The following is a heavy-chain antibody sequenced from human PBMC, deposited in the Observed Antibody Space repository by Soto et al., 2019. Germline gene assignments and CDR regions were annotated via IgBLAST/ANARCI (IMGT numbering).Heavy chain of an antibody. J-gene: IGHJ6*02. CDR3: AREEGYCSGGSCYDEGGMDV. CDR1: GFTFSSYA. D-gene: IGHD2-15*01. Sequence: GGSLRLSCAASGFTFSSYAMHWVRQAPGKGLEWVAVISYDGSNKYYADSVKGRFTISRDNSKNTLYLQMNSLRAEDTAVYYCAREEGYCSGGSCYDEGGMDVWGQGTTVTV. CDR2: ISYDGSNK. V-gene: IGHV3-30-3*01.